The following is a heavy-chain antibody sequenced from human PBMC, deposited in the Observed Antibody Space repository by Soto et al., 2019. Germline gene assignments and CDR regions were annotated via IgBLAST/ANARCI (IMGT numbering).Heavy chain of an antibody. D-gene: IGHD6-6*01. CDR1: GYTFTSYA. CDR3: ARDRSIRFLIAARPPSGGYGMDV. Sequence: ASVKVSCKASGYTFTSYAMHWVRQAPGQRLEWMGWINAGNGNTKYSQKFQGRVTITRDTSASTAYMELSSLRSEDTAVYYCARDRSIRFLIAARPPSGGYGMDVWGQGTTVTVSS. J-gene: IGHJ6*02. CDR2: INAGNGNT. V-gene: IGHV1-3*01.